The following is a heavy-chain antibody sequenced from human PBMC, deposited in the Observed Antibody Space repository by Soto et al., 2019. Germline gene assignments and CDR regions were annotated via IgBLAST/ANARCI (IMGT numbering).Heavy chain of an antibody. CDR1: GYTFTNYG. Sequence: QVQLVESGAEGKKPGDSVKVSCKASGYTFTNYGISWVRQAPGQGLEWLGWISGYNGNTKYAQKFQGRVTMTTDTPTNTAYMDVRSLRSDDTAVYYCARDREYYYDSSGNYYYHYGMDVWGQGTTVTVS. CDR3: ARDREYYYDSSGNYYYHYGMDV. CDR2: ISGYNGNT. V-gene: IGHV1-18*04. J-gene: IGHJ6*02. D-gene: IGHD3-22*01.